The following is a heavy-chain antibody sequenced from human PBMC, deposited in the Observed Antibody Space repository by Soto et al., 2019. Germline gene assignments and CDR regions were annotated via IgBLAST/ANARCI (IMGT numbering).Heavy chain of an antibody. V-gene: IGHV4-59*01. CDR3: TRAAAGGYSAYEVFDY. CDR2: IYYSGST. CDR1: GGSISSYY. Sequence: SETLSLTCTVSGGSISSYYWSWIRQPPGKGLEWIGYIYYSGSTNYNPSLKSRVTISVDTSKNQFSLKLSSVTAADTAVYYCTRAAAGGYSAYEVFDYWGQGTLVTVSS. D-gene: IGHD5-12*01. J-gene: IGHJ4*02.